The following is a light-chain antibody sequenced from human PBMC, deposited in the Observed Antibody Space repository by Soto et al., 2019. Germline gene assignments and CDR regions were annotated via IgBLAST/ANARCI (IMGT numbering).Light chain of an antibody. CDR3: QQYGHSLWT. V-gene: IGKV1-39*01. Sequence: DIQMTQSPSSLSASVGDRVAITCRATQSISDYLNWYQQKPGRALKLLIYGASNLQSGVPSRFSGSGSGTDFTLTISRLEPEDYAVYYCQQYGHSLWTFGQGTKVEIK. CDR2: GAS. CDR1: QSISDY. J-gene: IGKJ1*01.